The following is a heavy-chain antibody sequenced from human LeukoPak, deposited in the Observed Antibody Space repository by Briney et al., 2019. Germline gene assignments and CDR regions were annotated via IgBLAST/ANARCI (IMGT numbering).Heavy chain of an antibody. CDR3: ARDMKAGASAFDI. V-gene: IGHV1-69*13. J-gene: IGHJ3*02. CDR2: IIPIFGTA. Sequence: TSVKVSCKASGGTFSSYAISWVRQAPGQGLEWMGGIIPIFGTANYAQKFQGRVTITADESTSTAYMELSSLRSEDTAVYYCARDMKAGASAFDIWGQGTMVTVSS. CDR1: GGTFSSYA. D-gene: IGHD1-26*01.